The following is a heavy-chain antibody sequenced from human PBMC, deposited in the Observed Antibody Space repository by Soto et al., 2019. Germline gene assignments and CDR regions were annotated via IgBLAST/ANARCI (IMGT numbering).Heavy chain of an antibody. V-gene: IGHV4-59*01. CDR1: GGSISSYY. Sequence: QVQLQESGPGLVKPSETLSLTCTVSGGSISSYYWSWIRQPPGKGLEWIGYIYYSGSTNYNPSLKSRVTISVDTSKNQFSLKLSSVTAADTAVYYCARGVGGYEFLWFWYFDLWGRGTLVTVSS. CDR2: IYYSGST. CDR3: ARGVGGYEFLWFWYFDL. J-gene: IGHJ2*01. D-gene: IGHD5-12*01.